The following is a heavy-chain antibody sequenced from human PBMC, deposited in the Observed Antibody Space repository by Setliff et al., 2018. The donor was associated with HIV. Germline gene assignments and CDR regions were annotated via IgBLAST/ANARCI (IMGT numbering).Heavy chain of an antibody. CDR3: ARSYCGGGLCFRGLDL. D-gene: IGHD2-21*01. Sequence: SETLSLTCTVSGGSISNSNYFWDWIRQPPGKGLEWIGSAGSADYGGDAYYNPSLKSRVTISVETSKNQFSLKLTSVTAADTAVYYCARSYCGGGLCFRGLDLWGQGTTVTVSS. CDR1: GGSISNSNYF. J-gene: IGHJ6*02. CDR2: AGSADYGGDA. V-gene: IGHV4-39*07.